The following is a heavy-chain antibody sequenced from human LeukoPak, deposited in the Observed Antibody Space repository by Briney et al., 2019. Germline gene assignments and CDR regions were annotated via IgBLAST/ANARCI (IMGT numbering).Heavy chain of an antibody. J-gene: IGHJ6*04. CDR3: ASRPNIVVVPAAMIGDYYGMDV. CDR1: GGTFSSYA. D-gene: IGHD2-2*01. V-gene: IGHV1-69*13. CDR2: IIPIFGTA. Sequence: SVKASCKASGGTFSSYAISWVRQAPGQGLEWMGGIIPIFGTANYAQKFQGRVTITADESTSTAYMELSSLRSEDTAVYYCASRPNIVVVPAAMIGDYYGMDVWGKGTTVTVSS.